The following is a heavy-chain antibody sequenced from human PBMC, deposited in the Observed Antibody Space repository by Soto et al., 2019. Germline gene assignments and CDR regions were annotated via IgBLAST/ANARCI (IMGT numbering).Heavy chain of an antibody. V-gene: IGHV3-30-3*01. CDR2: ISYYGSNK. J-gene: IGHJ4*02. Sequence: QVQLVESGGGVVQPGRSLRLSCAASGFTFSSYAMHWVRKAPGKGLEWVAVISYYGSNKYYADSVKGRFTISRDNSKKTLYLQMNSLRAEDTAVYYWARLYTGGIDYWGQGTLVTVSS. D-gene: IGHD2-2*02. CDR3: ARLYTGGIDY. CDR1: GFTFSSYA.